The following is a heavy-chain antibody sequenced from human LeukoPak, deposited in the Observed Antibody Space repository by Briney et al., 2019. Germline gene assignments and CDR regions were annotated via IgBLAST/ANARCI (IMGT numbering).Heavy chain of an antibody. V-gene: IGHV3-30-3*01. CDR3: ARVREEQWLTPVDY. D-gene: IGHD6-19*01. CDR2: ISYDGSNK. J-gene: IGHJ4*02. CDR1: GFTFSSYA. Sequence: GGSLRLSCAASGFTFSSYAMHWVRQAPGRGLEWVAVISYDGSNKYYADSVKGRFTISRDNSKNTLYLQMNSLRAEDTAVYYCARVREEQWLTPVDYWGQGTLVTVSS.